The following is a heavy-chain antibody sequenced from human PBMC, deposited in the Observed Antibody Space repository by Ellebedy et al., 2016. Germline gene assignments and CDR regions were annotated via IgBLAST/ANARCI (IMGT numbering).Heavy chain of an antibody. V-gene: IGHV3-23*01. J-gene: IGHJ4*02. CDR2: VSGGGEST. D-gene: IGHD1-14*01. CDR3: RPGHYSGT. CDR1: GFTFSNFF. Sequence: GESLKISXATSGFTFSNFFMSWVRQTPGKGLEWVSTVSGGGESTYFADSVRGRFSISRDNSENTLYLQMNSLTAEDTAVYYCRPGHYSGTWGQGTLVTVSS.